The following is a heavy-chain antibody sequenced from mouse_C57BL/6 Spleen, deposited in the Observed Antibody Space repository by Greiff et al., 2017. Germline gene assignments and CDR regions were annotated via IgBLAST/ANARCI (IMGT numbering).Heavy chain of an antibody. D-gene: IGHD2-3*01. V-gene: IGHV1-53*01. J-gene: IGHJ4*01. CDR1: GYTFTSYW. Sequence: QVQLKQPGTELVKPGASVKLSCKASGYTFTSYWMHWVKQRPGQGLEWIGNINPSNGGTNYNEKFKSKATLTVDKSSSTAYMQLSSLTSEDSAVYYCARWDGYCRYAMDYWGQGTSVTVSS. CDR3: ARWDGYCRYAMDY. CDR2: INPSNGGT.